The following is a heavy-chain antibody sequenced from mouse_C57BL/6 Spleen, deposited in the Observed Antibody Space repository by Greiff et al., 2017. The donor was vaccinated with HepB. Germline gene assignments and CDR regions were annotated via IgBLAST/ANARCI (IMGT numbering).Heavy chain of an antibody. CDR2: IWSGGST. J-gene: IGHJ1*03. V-gene: IGHV2-2*01. CDR1: GFSLTSYG. D-gene: IGHD1-1*01. CDR3: ARNGLITTVVAADWYFDV. Sequence: QVQLKESGPGLVQPSQSLSITCTVSGFSLTSYGVHWVRQSPGKGLEWLGVIWSGGSTDYNAAVISRLSTSKDNSTNQVFFKMNSLQADETAIYYCARNGLITTVVAADWYFDVWGTGTTVTVSS.